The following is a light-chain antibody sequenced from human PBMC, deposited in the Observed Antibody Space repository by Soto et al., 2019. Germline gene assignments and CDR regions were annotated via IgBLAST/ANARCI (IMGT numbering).Light chain of an antibody. Sequence: LTQPLSASGAPGQRVTISCTGSSSDIGAGYDVHWYQQRPGTAPKLLIFGNINRPSGVPDRFSGSKSGTSASLAITGLQAEDEGDYYCQSYDSTLSARYVFGTGTKVTVL. J-gene: IGLJ1*01. CDR3: QSYDSTLSARYV. CDR1: SSDIGAGYD. V-gene: IGLV1-40*01. CDR2: GNI.